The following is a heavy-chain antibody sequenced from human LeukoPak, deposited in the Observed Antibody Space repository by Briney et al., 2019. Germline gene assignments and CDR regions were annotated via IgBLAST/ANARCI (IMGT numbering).Heavy chain of an antibody. CDR1: GYTFTDYY. D-gene: IGHD4-17*01. J-gene: IGHJ5*02. CDR3: ARPESIYGDYDGWFDP. V-gene: IGHV1-2*02. CDR2: ISPNSGGT. Sequence: ASVKVSCKTSGYTFTDYYIHWLRQAPGQGLEWMGWISPNSGGTNYAQKLQGRVTMTTDTSTSTAYMELRSLRSDDTAVYYCARPESIYGDYDGWFDPWGQGTLVTVSS.